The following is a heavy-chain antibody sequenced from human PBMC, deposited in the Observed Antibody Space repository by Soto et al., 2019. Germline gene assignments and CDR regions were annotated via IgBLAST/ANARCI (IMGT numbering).Heavy chain of an antibody. CDR1: GFTFNNYA. D-gene: IGHD2-15*01. CDR2: ISSTGGGT. CDR3: AKGHDIVVVPTVDY. Sequence: PGGSLRLSCAASGFTFNNYAMSWVRQAPGKGLEWVSGISSTGGGTYYADPVKGRFTISRDNSKNTLYLQMNNLRAGDTALYYCAKGHDIVVVPTVDYWGQGTLVTVSS. J-gene: IGHJ4*02. V-gene: IGHV3-23*01.